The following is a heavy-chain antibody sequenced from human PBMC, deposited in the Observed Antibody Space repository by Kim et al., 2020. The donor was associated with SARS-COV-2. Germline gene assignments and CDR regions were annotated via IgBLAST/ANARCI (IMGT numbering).Heavy chain of an antibody. CDR3: ARHPRDGYKYYFDY. D-gene: IGHD5-12*01. Sequence: SETLSLTCTVSGGSISSSSYYWGWIRQPPGKGLEWIGSIYYSGSTYYNPSLKSRVTISVDTSKNQFSLKLSSVTAADTAVYYCARHPRDGYKYYFDYWGQGTLVTVSS. V-gene: IGHV4-39*01. CDR2: IYYSGST. CDR1: GGSISSSSYY. J-gene: IGHJ4*02.